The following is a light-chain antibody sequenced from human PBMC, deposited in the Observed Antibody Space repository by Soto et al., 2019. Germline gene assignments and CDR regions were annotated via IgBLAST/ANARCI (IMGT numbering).Light chain of an antibody. CDR3: QQYGNSRGT. CDR2: GAS. CDR1: QSVSTSY. Sequence: DIVLTQSPGTLSWSPGDRATLSCSSSQSVSTSYLAWYQQKPGQAPRLLIYGASSRATGIPDRFSGSGSGTDFTLTISGLEPEDFAVYYCQQYGNSRGTFGQGTKVDIK. J-gene: IGKJ1*01. V-gene: IGKV3-20*01.